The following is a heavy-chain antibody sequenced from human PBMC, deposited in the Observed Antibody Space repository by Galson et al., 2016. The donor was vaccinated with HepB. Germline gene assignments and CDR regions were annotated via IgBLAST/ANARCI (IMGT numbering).Heavy chain of an antibody. J-gene: IGHJ4*02. CDR3: AKGRRLYSYSSGWYYFDY. CDR2: ISGSGGST. V-gene: IGHV3-23*01. D-gene: IGHD6-19*01. CDR1: GFTFSSYA. Sequence: SLRLSCAASGFTFSSYAISWVRQAPGKGLEWVSAISGSGGSTYYADSVKGRFTISRDNSKNTLYLQMNSLRAEDTAVYYCAKGRRLYSYSSGWYYFDYWGQGTLVTVSS.